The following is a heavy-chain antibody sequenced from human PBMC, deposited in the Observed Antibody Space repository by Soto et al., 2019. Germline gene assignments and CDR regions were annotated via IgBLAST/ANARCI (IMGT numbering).Heavy chain of an antibody. J-gene: IGHJ6*02. CDR1: GFTFSSYA. D-gene: IGHD3-3*01. Sequence: GGSLRLSCAASGFTFSSYAMSCVRQAPGKGLEWFSAISGSGGSTYYADSVKGRFTISRDNAKNTLYLQMNSLRAEDTAVYYCAKVLTTYDFWSGYSYYYYGMDVWGQGTTVTVSS. CDR3: AKVLTTYDFWSGYSYYYYGMDV. V-gene: IGHV3-23*01. CDR2: ISGSGGST.